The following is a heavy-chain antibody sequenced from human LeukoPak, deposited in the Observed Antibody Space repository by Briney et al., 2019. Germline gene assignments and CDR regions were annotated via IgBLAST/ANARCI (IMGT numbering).Heavy chain of an antibody. Sequence: GGSLRLSCAASGFTFNIYAMSWIRQAPGKGLEWFSTIRGTDGYTYYADSVKGRFTISRDNSKNTLYRQMNSLRAEDTALYYCAKGRLDPNLVLDHWGQGTLVTVSS. CDR3: AKGRLDPNLVLDH. D-gene: IGHD3-10*01. V-gene: IGHV3-23*01. CDR1: GFTFNIYA. CDR2: IRGTDGYT. J-gene: IGHJ4*02.